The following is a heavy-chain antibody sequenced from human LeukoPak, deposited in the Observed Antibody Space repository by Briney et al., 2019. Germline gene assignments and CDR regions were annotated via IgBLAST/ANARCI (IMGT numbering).Heavy chain of an antibody. J-gene: IGHJ4*02. CDR1: GFTFSSYS. V-gene: IGHV3-21*01. D-gene: IGHD4-17*01. Sequence: PGGSLRLSCAASGFTFSSYSLDWVRQPPGQGLEWVSSITSSGTYIYYADSAKGRFTTSSDNAENSLYLLMHRLRTADKTVLYCARAPCGEYPEYYFDNWGQGTLVTVSS. CDR2: ITSSGTYI. CDR3: ARAPCGEYPEYYFDN.